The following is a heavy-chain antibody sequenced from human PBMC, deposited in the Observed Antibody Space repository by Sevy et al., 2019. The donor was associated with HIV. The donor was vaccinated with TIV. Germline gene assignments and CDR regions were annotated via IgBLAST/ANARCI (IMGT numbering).Heavy chain of an antibody. D-gene: IGHD2-21*01. CDR2: INSDGTSR. Sequence: GGSLRLSCVASEFTLSNYWMHWVRQGPGKGLVWVSRINSDGTSRSYADFVEGRFTISRDNAENTLYLQMNSLRVEDTAVYYCARSDSLQTPQPDSWGQGTVVTDSS. V-gene: IGHV3-74*01. CDR3: ARSDSLQTPQPDS. CDR1: EFTLSNYW. J-gene: IGHJ4*02.